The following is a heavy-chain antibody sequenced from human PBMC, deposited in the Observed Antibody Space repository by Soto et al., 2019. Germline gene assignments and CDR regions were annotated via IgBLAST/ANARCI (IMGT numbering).Heavy chain of an antibody. V-gene: IGHV3-23*01. CDR2: ISGSGGST. CDR1: GFTFSSYA. J-gene: IGHJ5*02. D-gene: IGHD1-26*01. CDR3: AKDPSGAPNWFDP. Sequence: EVQLLESGGGLVQPGGSLRLSCAASGFTFSSYAMSWVRQAPGKGLEWVSAISGSGGSTYYADSVKGRFTISRDNSTNPLYLQMNSLRAEDTAVYYCAKDPSGAPNWFDPWGQGTLVTVSS.